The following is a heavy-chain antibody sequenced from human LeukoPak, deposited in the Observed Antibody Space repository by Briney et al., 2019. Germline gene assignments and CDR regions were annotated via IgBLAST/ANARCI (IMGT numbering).Heavy chain of an antibody. CDR3: ARDWPGISLHFDL. CDR1: GFTFNAYY. Sequence: ASVKVSCKASGFTFNAYYIHWVRQAPGQGLEWMGWINPNTGDTNFAQKFQGRIAMTRDTSLSTAYMDLSRLTSDDTAVYYCARDWPGISLHFDLWGRGTLITVSS. CDR2: INPNTGDT. D-gene: IGHD2-15*01. J-gene: IGHJ2*01. V-gene: IGHV1-2*02.